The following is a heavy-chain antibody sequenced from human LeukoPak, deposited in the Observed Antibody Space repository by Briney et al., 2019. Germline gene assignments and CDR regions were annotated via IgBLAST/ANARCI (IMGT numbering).Heavy chain of an antibody. V-gene: IGHV3-30-3*01. D-gene: IGHD2-21*01. CDR3: ARVTDWYIDY. CDR1: GFTFSSYA. Sequence: TGGSLRLSCAASGFTFSSYAMHWVRQAPGKGLERVAVKSYDGSNKYYADSVKGRFTISRDNAKNSLYLQMNRLRAEDTAVYYCARVTDWYIDYWGQGTLVTVSS. CDR2: KSYDGSNK. J-gene: IGHJ4*02.